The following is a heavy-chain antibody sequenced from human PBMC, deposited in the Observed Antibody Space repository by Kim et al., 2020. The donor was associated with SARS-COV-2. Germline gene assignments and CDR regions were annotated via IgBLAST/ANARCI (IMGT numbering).Heavy chain of an antibody. CDR3: ARERGGH. CDR2: INHSGST. D-gene: IGHD3-16*01. V-gene: IGHV4-34*01. CDR1: GGSFSGYY. J-gene: IGHJ4*02. Sequence: SETLSLTCAVYGGSFSGYYWSWIRQPPGKGLEWIGEINHSGSTNYNPSLKSRVTISVDTSKNQFSLKLSSVTAADTAVYYCARERGGHWGQGTLVTASS.